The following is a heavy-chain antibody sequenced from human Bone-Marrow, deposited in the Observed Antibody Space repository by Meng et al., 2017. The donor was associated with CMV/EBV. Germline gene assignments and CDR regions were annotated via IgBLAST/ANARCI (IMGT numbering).Heavy chain of an antibody. V-gene: IGHV3-21*01. D-gene: IGHD2-2*01. CDR2: ITSSSDYV. CDR1: GFTFRTYN. J-gene: IGHJ4*02. CDR3: AKGQYQLLLPALPRKYYFDY. Sequence: GGSLRLSCAASGFTFRTYNMNWVRQAPGKGLEWVSSITSSSDYVRYAGSVKGRFTISRDNAKNALYLQMNNVRAEDTAVYYCAKGQYQLLLPALPRKYYFDYWGQGTLVTVYS.